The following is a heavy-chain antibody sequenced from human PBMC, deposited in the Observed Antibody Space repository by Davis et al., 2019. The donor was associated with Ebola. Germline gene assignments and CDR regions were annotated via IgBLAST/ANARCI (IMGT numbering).Heavy chain of an antibody. D-gene: IGHD2-15*01. V-gene: IGHV3-21*01. CDR2: ISSSSSYI. J-gene: IGHJ6*02. CDR3: AREVGVVAATSLETTKQRKDV. Sequence: PGGSLRLSCAASGFTFSSYSMNWVRQAPGKGLEWVSSISSSSSYIYYADSVKGRFTISRDNAKNSLYLQMNSLRAEDTAVYYCAREVGVVAATSLETTKQRKDVWGQGTTVTVSS. CDR1: GFTFSSYS.